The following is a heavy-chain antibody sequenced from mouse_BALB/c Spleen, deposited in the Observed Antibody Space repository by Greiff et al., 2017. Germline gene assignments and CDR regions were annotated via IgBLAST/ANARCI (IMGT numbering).Heavy chain of an antibody. CDR3: AREDYGYGNYAMDY. CDR1: GYTFTDYN. Sequence: EVQLQQSGPELVKPGASVKIPCKASGYTFTDYNMDWVKQSHGKSLEWIGDINPNNGGTIYNQKFKGKATLTVDKSSSTAYMELRSLTSEDTAVYYCAREDYGYGNYAMDYWGQGTSVTVSS. CDR2: INPNNGGT. V-gene: IGHV1-18*01. J-gene: IGHJ4*01. D-gene: IGHD2-2*01.